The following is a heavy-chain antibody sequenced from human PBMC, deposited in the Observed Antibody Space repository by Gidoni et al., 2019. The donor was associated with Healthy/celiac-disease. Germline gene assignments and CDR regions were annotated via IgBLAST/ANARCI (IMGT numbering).Heavy chain of an antibody. Sequence: QVQLVQSGAEVKKPGASVKVSCKASGYTFTGYYMHWVRQAPGQGLEWMGWINPNSGGTNYAQKFQGRVTMTRDTSISTAYMELSRLRSDDTAVYYCARVFVVVTAIFSVGQVGWFDPWGQGTLVTVSS. CDR2: INPNSGGT. D-gene: IGHD2-21*02. CDR3: ARVFVVVTAIFSVGQVGWFDP. CDR1: GYTFTGYY. J-gene: IGHJ5*02. V-gene: IGHV1-2*02.